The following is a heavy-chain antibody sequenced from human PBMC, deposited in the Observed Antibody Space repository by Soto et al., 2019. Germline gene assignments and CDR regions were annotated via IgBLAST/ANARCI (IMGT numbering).Heavy chain of an antibody. CDR1: GFTFSSYG. CDR2: IWYDGSNK. V-gene: IGHV3-33*01. D-gene: IGHD3-22*01. J-gene: IGHJ1*01. Sequence: QVQLVESGGGVVQPGRSLRLSCAASGFTFSSYGMHWVRQAPGKGLEWVAVIWYDGSNKYYADSVKGRFTISRDNSKNTLYLQMNSLRAEDTAVYYCARERGIVVDDVGFQHWGQGTLVTVSS. CDR3: ARERGIVVDDVGFQH.